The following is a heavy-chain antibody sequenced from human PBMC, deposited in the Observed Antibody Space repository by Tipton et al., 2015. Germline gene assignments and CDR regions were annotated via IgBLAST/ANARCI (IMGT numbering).Heavy chain of an antibody. V-gene: IGHV4-39*07. Sequence: TLSLTCTVSGDSISSSSYFWGWIRQPPGKGLEWIGSIYYSGSAYYNPSLESRVTISVDTSKNQFSLKLSSVTAADTAFYYCARCSDYYDSSGFWYNWFDPWGQGTLVTVSS. CDR2: IYYSGSA. CDR1: GDSISSSSYF. J-gene: IGHJ5*02. CDR3: ARCSDYYDSSGFWYNWFDP. D-gene: IGHD3-22*01.